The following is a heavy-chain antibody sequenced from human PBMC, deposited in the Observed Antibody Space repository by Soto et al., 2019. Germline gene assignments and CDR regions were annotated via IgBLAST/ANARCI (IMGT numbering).Heavy chain of an antibody. Sequence: QVQLVQSGAEVKKPGSSVKVSCKASGGTFSSYAISWVRQAPGQGLEWMGGIIPIFGTANYAQKFQGRVTITADESTSTAYMELSSLRYEDTAVYYCARGVDTARVWNYYYYGMDVWGQGTTVTVSS. J-gene: IGHJ6*02. CDR3: ARGVDTARVWNYYYYGMDV. V-gene: IGHV1-69*01. CDR2: IIPIFGTA. CDR1: GGTFSSYA. D-gene: IGHD5-18*01.